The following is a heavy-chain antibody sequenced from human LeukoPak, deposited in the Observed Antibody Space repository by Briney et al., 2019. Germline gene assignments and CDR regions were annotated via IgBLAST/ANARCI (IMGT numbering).Heavy chain of an antibody. D-gene: IGHD3-22*01. CDR2: IWYDGSNR. Sequence: PGGSLRLSCAASTFTFSSYGMHWVRQAPGKGLEWVAIIWYDGSNRYYADSVKGRFTISRDNSKNTLYLQMNSLRAEDTALYYCAKDDRHYYDSSGYTDWGQGTLVTVSS. CDR1: TFTFSSYG. J-gene: IGHJ4*02. CDR3: AKDDRHYYDSSGYTD. V-gene: IGHV3-30*02.